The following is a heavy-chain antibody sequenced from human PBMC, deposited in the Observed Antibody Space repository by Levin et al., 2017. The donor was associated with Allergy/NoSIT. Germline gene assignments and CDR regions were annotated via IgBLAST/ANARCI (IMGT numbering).Heavy chain of an antibody. CDR1: GYTFTGYF. CDR3: ARTEYYDSSGYYYFDL. V-gene: IGHV1-2*02. CDR2: INPNSGGT. J-gene: IGHJ4*02. D-gene: IGHD3-22*01. Sequence: ASVKVSCKASGYTFTGYFMHWVRQAPGQGLEWMGWINPNSGGTSYAQKFQGRVTMTRDTSISATYMELSRLRSDDTAVYYCARTEYYDSSGYYYFDLWGQGTLVTVSS.